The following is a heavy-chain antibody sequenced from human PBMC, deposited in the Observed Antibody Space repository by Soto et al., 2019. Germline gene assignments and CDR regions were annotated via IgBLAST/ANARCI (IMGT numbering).Heavy chain of an antibody. V-gene: IGHV1-58*01. CDR2: IVVGSGNT. CDR1: GFTFTSSA. D-gene: IGHD2-15*01. CDR3: AALNYGGNAIRHDY. J-gene: IGHJ4*02. Sequence: QMQLVQSGPEVKKPGTSVKVSCKASGFTFTSSAVQWVRQARGQRLEWIGWIVVGSGNTNYAQKFQERVTITRDMSTSTAYMEMSSLRSEDTAVYYCAALNYGGNAIRHDYWGQGTLVTVSS.